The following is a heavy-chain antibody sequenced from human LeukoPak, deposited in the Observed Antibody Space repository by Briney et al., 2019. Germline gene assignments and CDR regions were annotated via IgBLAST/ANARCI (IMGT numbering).Heavy chain of an antibody. D-gene: IGHD6-13*01. V-gene: IGHV3-23*01. Sequence: PGGSLRLSCAASGFTFSSYAMSWVRQAPGKGLEWVSGISGSGGDTYYADSVKGRFTISRDNSKNTLYLQMNSLRAEDTAVYYCAKDQEQQLVHDAFDIWGQGTMVTVSS. CDR1: GFTFSSYA. CDR2: ISGSGGDT. CDR3: AKDQEQQLVHDAFDI. J-gene: IGHJ3*02.